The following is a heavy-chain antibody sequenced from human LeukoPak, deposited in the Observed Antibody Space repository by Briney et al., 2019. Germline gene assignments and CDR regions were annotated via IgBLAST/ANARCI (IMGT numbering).Heavy chain of an antibody. D-gene: IGHD1-26*01. CDR1: GFTFSNYA. CDR3: ARVRRGYYFDY. J-gene: IGHJ4*02. V-gene: IGHV3-23*01. Sequence: GGSLRLSCAASGFTFSNYAMSWVRQAPGKGLEWVSSISGSGGNTYYADSVKGRFTISGDNSKNTLYLQMNSLRAEDTAVYYCARVRRGYYFDYWGQGTLVTVSS. CDR2: ISGSGGNT.